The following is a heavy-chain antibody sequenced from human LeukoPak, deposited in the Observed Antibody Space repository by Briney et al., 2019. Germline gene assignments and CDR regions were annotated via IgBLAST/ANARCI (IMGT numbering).Heavy chain of an antibody. V-gene: IGHV3-30*02. Sequence: PGGSLRLSCAASGFTFSSYGMHWVRQAPGKGLEWVAFIRYDGSNKYYSDSVKGRFTISRDNSKNTLYVQMNSLRAEDTAVYYCAKDGQWLVDKDYHYYMDVWGKGTTVTISS. CDR1: GFTFSSYG. CDR2: IRYDGSNK. D-gene: IGHD6-19*01. CDR3: AKDGQWLVDKDYHYYMDV. J-gene: IGHJ6*03.